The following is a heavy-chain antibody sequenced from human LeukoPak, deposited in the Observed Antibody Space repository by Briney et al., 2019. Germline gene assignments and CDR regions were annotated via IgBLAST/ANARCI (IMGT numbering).Heavy chain of an antibody. V-gene: IGHV3-23*01. CDR2: ISERGGST. D-gene: IGHD3-10*01. CDR1: GISLSNYA. CDR3: AKRGVVIRGLLVIGYHQEAYHYDF. J-gene: IGHJ4*02. Sequence: PGGSLRLSCVVSGISLSNYAMTWVRQAPGKGLEWVSYISERGGSTTYADSVKGRFPISRDTSLNTLYLQMNNLRAEDTAVYFCAKRGVVIRGLLVIGYHQEAYHYDFWGQGVLVTVSS.